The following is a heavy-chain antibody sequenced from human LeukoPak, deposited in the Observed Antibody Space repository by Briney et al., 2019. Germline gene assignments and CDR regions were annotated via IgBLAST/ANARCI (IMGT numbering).Heavy chain of an antibody. V-gene: IGHV4-59*11. CDR1: ADSISSRY. D-gene: IGHD3-22*01. J-gene: IGHJ4*02. CDR2: IHYSGTT. CDR3: ANLHYVSSGSNFDY. Sequence: PSETLSLTCTVSADSISSRYCSWIRQPPGEGLEWIGYIHYSGTTNYNPSLKSRVTISVDTSKKQFSLKLKSVTAADTAVYYCANLHYVSSGSNFDYWGQGTLVTVSS.